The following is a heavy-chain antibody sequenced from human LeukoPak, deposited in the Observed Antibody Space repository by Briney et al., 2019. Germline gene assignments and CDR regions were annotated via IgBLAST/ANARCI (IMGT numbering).Heavy chain of an antibody. V-gene: IGHV4-59*01. Sequence: PSETLSLTCTVSGGSISSYYWSWIRQPPGKGLEWIGYIYYSGSTNYNPSLKSRVTISVDTSKNQFSLKLNSVTAADTAVYYCARNNYDFWSGYSHRVYYYGMDVWGQGTTVTVSS. CDR2: IYYSGST. CDR1: GGSISSYY. D-gene: IGHD3-3*01. J-gene: IGHJ6*02. CDR3: ARNNYDFWSGYSHRVYYYGMDV.